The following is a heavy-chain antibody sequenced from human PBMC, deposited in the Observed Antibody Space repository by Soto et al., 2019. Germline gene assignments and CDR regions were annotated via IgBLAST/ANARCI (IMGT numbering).Heavy chain of an antibody. CDR1: GYTFTSYG. Sequence: QVQLVQSGAEVKKPGASVKVACKASGYTFTSYGISWVRQAPGQGLEWMGWISAYNGNTNYAQKLKGRVTMTTDTSTSTAYMELRSLRSDDTAVYYCARRQDGIGGSCPQHYGMDVWGQGTTVTVSS. D-gene: IGHD2-15*01. J-gene: IGHJ6*02. V-gene: IGHV1-18*01. CDR3: ARRQDGIGGSCPQHYGMDV. CDR2: ISAYNGNT.